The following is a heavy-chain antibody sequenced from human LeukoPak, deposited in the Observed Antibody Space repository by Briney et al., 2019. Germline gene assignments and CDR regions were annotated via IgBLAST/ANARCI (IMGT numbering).Heavy chain of an antibody. CDR2: IGTAGDT. CDR1: GFTFSSYD. Sequence: PGGSLRLSCAASGFTFSSYDMHWVRQATGKGLEWASAIGTAGDTYYPGSVKGRFTISRENAKNSLYLQMNSLRAGDTAVYYCARAGPKTGTYDYWGQGTLVTVSS. CDR3: ARAGPKTGTYDY. D-gene: IGHD1/OR15-1a*01. V-gene: IGHV3-13*01. J-gene: IGHJ4*02.